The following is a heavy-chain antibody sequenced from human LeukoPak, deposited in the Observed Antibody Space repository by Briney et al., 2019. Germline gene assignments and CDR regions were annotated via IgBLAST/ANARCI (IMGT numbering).Heavy chain of an antibody. CDR3: ARDPYYYGSGSYHNYFDY. V-gene: IGHV1-18*04. J-gene: IGHJ4*02. Sequence: ASVKVSCKASGYTITNNYMHWVRQAPGQGLEWMGWISAYNGNTNYAQKLQGRVTMTTDTSTSTAYMELRSLRSDDTAVYYCARDPYYYGSGSYHNYFDYWGQGTLVTVSS. D-gene: IGHD3-10*01. CDR1: GYTITNNY. CDR2: ISAYNGNT.